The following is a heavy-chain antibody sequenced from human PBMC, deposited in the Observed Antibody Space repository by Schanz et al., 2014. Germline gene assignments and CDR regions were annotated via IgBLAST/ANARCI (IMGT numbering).Heavy chain of an antibody. CDR3: AKDGRLPYYGTGSDFDY. V-gene: IGHV3-11*05. J-gene: IGHJ4*02. Sequence: QVYLVESGGDLVKPGGSLRLSCAASGFTFSDYYMAWIRQAPGKGLEWVSHISGSSIHKNYADSVKGRFSISRDNAKNSLFLQMNSLSAEDTAVYYCAKDGRLPYYGTGSDFDYWGQGTLVAVSS. CDR2: ISGSSIHK. CDR1: GFTFSDYY. D-gene: IGHD3-22*01.